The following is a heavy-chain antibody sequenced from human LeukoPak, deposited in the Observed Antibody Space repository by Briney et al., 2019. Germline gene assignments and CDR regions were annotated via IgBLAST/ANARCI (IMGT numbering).Heavy chain of an antibody. CDR2: ISNSGSTI. CDR1: GFTFSEYY. Sequence: GSLRLSFAASGFTFSEYYMTLVPPAPGKGPELVSYISNSGSTIHYADSVKGRFTISRDNAKNSLYLQMDSLRVEDTAVYYCARWVAAAETDNWGQGKMVTVSS. D-gene: IGHD6-13*01. J-gene: IGHJ3*02. V-gene: IGHV3-11*01. CDR3: ARWVAAAETDN.